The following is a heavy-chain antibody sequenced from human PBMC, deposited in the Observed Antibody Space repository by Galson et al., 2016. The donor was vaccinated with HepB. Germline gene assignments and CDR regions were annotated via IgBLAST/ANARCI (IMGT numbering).Heavy chain of an antibody. CDR2: VSYDGDNK. D-gene: IGHD3-10*01. CDR1: GFTFSSYA. J-gene: IGHJ4*02. CDR3: ARDPAPDYGSGSYLDYFDY. V-gene: IGHV3-30-3*01. Sequence: SLRLSCAASGFTFSSYAMHWVRQAPGKGLEWVAVVSYDGDNKYYADSVKGRFTISRDNSKNTLYLQMNSLRAEDTAVYFCARDPAPDYGSGSYLDYFDYCGQGTLVTVSS.